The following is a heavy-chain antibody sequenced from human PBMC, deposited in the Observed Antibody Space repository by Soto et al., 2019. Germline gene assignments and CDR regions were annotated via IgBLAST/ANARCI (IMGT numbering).Heavy chain of an antibody. Sequence: QVQLVQSGAEMKKPGASVKVTCKASGYTFTGYYIHWVRQAPGQGLEWMGWINPNSGGANYAERFQGWVTMTRDTSISTADMELTRLKSDDTAVYFCSIGQPHFSDGMDVWGQGTTVTGSS. CDR2: INPNSGGA. CDR3: SIGQPHFSDGMDV. CDR1: GYTFTGYY. J-gene: IGHJ6*02. V-gene: IGHV1-2*04.